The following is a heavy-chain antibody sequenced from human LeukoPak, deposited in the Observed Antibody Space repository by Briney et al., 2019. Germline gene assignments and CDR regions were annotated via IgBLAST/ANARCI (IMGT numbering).Heavy chain of an antibody. CDR1: GGSISSYY. J-gene: IGHJ4*02. V-gene: IGHV4-59*08. CDR3: ARLDYGGKNYFDY. CDR2: IYYSGST. Sequence: PSETLSLTCTVSGGSISSYYWSWIRQPPGKGLEWIGYIYYSGSTNYNPSLKSRVTISVDTSKNQFSLKLSSVTAADTAVCYCARLDYGGKNYFDYWGQGTLVTVSS. D-gene: IGHD4-17*01.